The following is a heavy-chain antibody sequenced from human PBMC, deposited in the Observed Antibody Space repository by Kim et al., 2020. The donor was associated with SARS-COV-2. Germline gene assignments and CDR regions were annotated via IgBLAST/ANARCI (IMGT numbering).Heavy chain of an antibody. D-gene: IGHD3-10*01. J-gene: IGHJ5*02. CDR3: ARGNWFGELLFNWFYP. CDR2: INHSGST. Sequence: SETLSLTCAVYGGSFSGYYWSWIRQPPGKGLEWIGEINHSGSTNYNPSLKSRVTISVDTSKNQFSLKLSSVTAADTAVYYCARGNWFGELLFNWFYPWG. V-gene: IGHV4-34*01. CDR1: GGSFSGYY.